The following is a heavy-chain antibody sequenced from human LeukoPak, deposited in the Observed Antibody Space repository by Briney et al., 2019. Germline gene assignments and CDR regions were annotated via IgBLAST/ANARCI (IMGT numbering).Heavy chain of an antibody. CDR1: GYTFTSYG. J-gene: IGHJ4*02. Sequence: ASVRVSCKASGYTFTSYGISWLRQAPGQGLEWMGWISGFDGHTKYAQKVQGRVTMTTDTSTNTVYMELRSLRSDDTAVYYCARSPLAGATRVDFWGQGTLVTVSS. D-gene: IGHD1-26*01. CDR3: ARSPLAGATRVDF. CDR2: ISGFDGHT. V-gene: IGHV1-18*01.